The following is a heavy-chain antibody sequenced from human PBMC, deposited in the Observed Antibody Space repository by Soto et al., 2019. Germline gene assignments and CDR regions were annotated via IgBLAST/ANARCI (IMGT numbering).Heavy chain of an antibody. CDR3: AIAVRRSNQFER. Sequence: ASVKVSCKVSGYTLTELSIHWVRQAPGEGLEWMGGFDLENGETIYAQRFQGRVSMTEESSADTPYMELSSLRSEDTAVYYCAIAVRRSNQFERWGKGTMVAVSS. CDR1: GYTLTELS. V-gene: IGHV1-24*01. D-gene: IGHD3-10*01. CDR2: FDLENGET. J-gene: IGHJ4*02.